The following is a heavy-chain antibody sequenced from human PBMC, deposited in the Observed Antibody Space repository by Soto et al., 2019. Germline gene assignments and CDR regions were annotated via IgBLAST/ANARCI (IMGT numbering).Heavy chain of an antibody. Sequence: QVQLVQSGAEVKKPGSSVKVSCKASGGTFSSYAISWVRQAPGQGLEWMGGIIPIFGTANYAQKFQGRVTITADESTSTAYMELSRLRSEDTAVYYCARDWSLAAAAQEGLDYWGQGTLVTVSS. CDR2: IIPIFGTA. D-gene: IGHD6-13*01. V-gene: IGHV1-69*12. J-gene: IGHJ4*02. CDR3: ARDWSLAAAAQEGLDY. CDR1: GGTFSSYA.